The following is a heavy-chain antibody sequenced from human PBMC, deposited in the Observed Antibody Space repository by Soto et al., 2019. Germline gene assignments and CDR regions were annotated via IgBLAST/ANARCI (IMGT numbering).Heavy chain of an antibody. CDR1: GGTFSSYA. Sequence: SVKVSCKASGGTFSSYAISWVRQAPGQGLEWMGGIIPIFGTANYAQKFQGRVTITADESTSTVYMELSSLRSEDTAVYYCARETSSGWGSDAFDIWGQGTMVTVSS. V-gene: IGHV1-69*13. J-gene: IGHJ3*02. CDR3: ARETSSGWGSDAFDI. D-gene: IGHD6-19*01. CDR2: IIPIFGTA.